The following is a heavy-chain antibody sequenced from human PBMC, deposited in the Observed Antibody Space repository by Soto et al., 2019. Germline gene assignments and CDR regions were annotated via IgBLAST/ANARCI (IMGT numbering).Heavy chain of an antibody. CDR3: AKDPPPFLSDPMGVRGAHPPDY. Sequence: QVQLVESGGGVVQPGRSLRLSCAASGFTFSSYGMHWVRQAPGKGLEWVAVISYDGSNKYYADSVKGRFTISRDNSKNTLYLQMNSLRAEDTAVYYCAKDPPPFLSDPMGVRGAHPPDYWGQGTLVTVSS. CDR2: ISYDGSNK. CDR1: GFTFSSYG. D-gene: IGHD3-10*01. V-gene: IGHV3-30*18. J-gene: IGHJ4*02.